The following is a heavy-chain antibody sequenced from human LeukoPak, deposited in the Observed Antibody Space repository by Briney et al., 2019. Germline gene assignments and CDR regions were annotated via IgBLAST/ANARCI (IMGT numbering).Heavy chain of an antibody. J-gene: IGHJ4*02. CDR3: AKSAYYDASGYYREYYFDY. Sequence: SETLSLTCTVSGGSISSGGYYWSWIRQHPGKGLEWIGYIYYGGSTYYNPSLKSRVTISVDTSKNQFSLKLSSVTAADTAVYYCAKSAYYDASGYYREYYFDYWGQGTLVTVSS. CDR1: GGSISSGGYY. D-gene: IGHD3-22*01. CDR2: IYYGGST. V-gene: IGHV4-31*03.